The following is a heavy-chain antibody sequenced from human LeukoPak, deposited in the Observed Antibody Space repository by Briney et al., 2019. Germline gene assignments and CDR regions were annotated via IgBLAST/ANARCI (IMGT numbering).Heavy chain of an antibody. CDR1: GGSFSGYY. J-gene: IGHJ4*02. V-gene: IGHV4-34*01. D-gene: IGHD3-10*01. CDR2: INHSGST. CDR3: ARQYGSGSYYPLDDY. Sequence: PSKTLSLTCAVYGGSFSGYYWSWIRQPPGKGLEWIGEINHSGSTNYNPSLKSRVTISVDTSKNQFSLKLSSVTAADTAVYYCARQYGSGSYYPLDDYWGQGTLVTVSS.